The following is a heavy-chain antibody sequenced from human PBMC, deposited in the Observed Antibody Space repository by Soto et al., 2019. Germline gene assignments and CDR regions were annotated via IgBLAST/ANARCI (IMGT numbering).Heavy chain of an antibody. CDR2: INHSGST. D-gene: IGHD6-19*01. Sequence: SETLSLTCAVYGVPFSGYYWSWIRQPPGKGLEWIGEINHSGSTNYNPSLKSRVTISVDTSKNQFSLKLSSVTAADTAVYYCARGGNMSRAGTKGWWFEPWCQGTPVTVSS. V-gene: IGHV4-34*01. CDR3: ARGGNMSRAGTKGWWFEP. J-gene: IGHJ5*02. CDR1: GVPFSGYY.